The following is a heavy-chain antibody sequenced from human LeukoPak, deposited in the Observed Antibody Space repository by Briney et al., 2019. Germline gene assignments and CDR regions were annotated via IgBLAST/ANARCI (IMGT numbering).Heavy chain of an antibody. CDR1: GFTFSSYA. J-gene: IGHJ4*02. CDR3: ARGGDIVVVPAGHFDY. CDR2: ISYDGSNK. D-gene: IGHD2-2*01. V-gene: IGHV3-30-3*01. Sequence: GGSLRLSCAASGFTFSSYAMHWVRQAPGKGLEWVAVISYDGSNKYYADSVKGRFTISRDNAKNSLYLQMNSLRAEDTAVYYCARGGDIVVVPAGHFDYWGQGTLVTVSS.